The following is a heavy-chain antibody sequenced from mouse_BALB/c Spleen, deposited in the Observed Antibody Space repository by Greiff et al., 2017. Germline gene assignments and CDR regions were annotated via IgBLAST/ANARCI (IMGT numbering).Heavy chain of an antibody. CDR1: GYTFTSYW. CDR2: IFPGTGTT. J-gene: IGHJ1*01. Sequence: QVQLQQSGAELVKPGASVKLSCKTSGYTFTSYWIQWVKQRPGQGLGWIGEIFPGTGTTYYNEKFKGKATLTIDTSSSTAYMQLSSLTSEDSAVYFCARWGGNYDWYFDVWGAGTTVTVSS. CDR3: ARWGGNYDWYFDV. D-gene: IGHD2-1*01. V-gene: IGHV1S132*01.